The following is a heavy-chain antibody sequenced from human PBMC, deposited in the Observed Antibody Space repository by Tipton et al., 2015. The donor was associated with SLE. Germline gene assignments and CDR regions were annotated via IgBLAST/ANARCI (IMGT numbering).Heavy chain of an antibody. CDR2: IYNGVST. CDR1: GVSVSTRY. D-gene: IGHD4-17*01. CDR3: ASRLTTVTSDAFDI. V-gene: IGHV3-53*05. J-gene: IGHJ3*02. Sequence: SLRLSCAASGVSVSTRYKSWGRPAPGEGVEWVSIIYNGVSTYHADSVKGRFTVSRDISKSTLYLQLNSLRGEDTAVYYCASRLTTVTSDAFDIWGQGTMVTVSS.